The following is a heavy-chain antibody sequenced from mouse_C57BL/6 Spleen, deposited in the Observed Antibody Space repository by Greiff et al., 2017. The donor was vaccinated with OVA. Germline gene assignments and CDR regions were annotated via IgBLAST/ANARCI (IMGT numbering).Heavy chain of an antibody. Sequence: EVKLMESGGGLVQPGGSLKLSCAASGFTFSDYYMYWVRQTPEKRLEWVAYISNGGGSTYYPDTVKGRFTISRDNAKNTLYLQMSRLKSEDTAMYYCARHANYEAMDYWGQGTSVTVSS. J-gene: IGHJ4*01. V-gene: IGHV5-12*01. CDR2: ISNGGGST. CDR3: ARHANYEAMDY. D-gene: IGHD2-4*01. CDR1: GFTFSDYY.